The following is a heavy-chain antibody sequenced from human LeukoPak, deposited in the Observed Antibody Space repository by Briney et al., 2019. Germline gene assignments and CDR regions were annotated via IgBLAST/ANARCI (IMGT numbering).Heavy chain of an antibody. CDR3: ARRIASEETEGAFDI. J-gene: IGHJ3*02. V-gene: IGHV4-39*01. CDR1: GGSLSSSSHY. Sequence: SETLSLTCTVSGGSLSSSSHYWGWIRPPPGKGLGWVGRIYYSGSTYYNPSLKSRVTISVDTSKNQFSPKLSSVTAADTAVYYYARRIASEETEGAFDIWGQGTMVTVSS. CDR2: IYYSGST. D-gene: IGHD6-25*01.